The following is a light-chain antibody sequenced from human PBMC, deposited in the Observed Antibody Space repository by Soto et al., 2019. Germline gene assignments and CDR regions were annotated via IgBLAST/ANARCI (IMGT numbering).Light chain of an antibody. CDR2: EAS. CDR3: QQYNSYSGT. V-gene: IGKV1-5*03. J-gene: IGKJ1*01. CDR1: HSLIKW. Sequence: DIQMTQSPTTLSASVGDRVTITCRASHSLIKWLAWYQQKPGKAPKLLIYEASTLQSGVPSRFSGSGSGTEFTLTISSLQPDDSATHYCQQYNSYSGTFGQGTKVDI.